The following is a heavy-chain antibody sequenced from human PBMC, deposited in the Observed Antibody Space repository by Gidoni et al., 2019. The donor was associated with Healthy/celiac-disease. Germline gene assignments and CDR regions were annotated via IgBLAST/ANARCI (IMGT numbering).Heavy chain of an antibody. Sequence: QVQLVQSGAEVKKPGASVKVSCQASGYTFTSYYMHWVRQAPGQGLEWMGIINPSGGSTSYAQKFQGRVTMTRDTSTSTVYMELSSLRSEDTAVYYCARVLSVVTPGEDYYFDYWGQGTLVTVSS. CDR2: INPSGGST. CDR1: GYTFTSYY. V-gene: IGHV1-46*01. J-gene: IGHJ4*02. D-gene: IGHD2-21*02. CDR3: ARVLSVVTPGEDYYFDY.